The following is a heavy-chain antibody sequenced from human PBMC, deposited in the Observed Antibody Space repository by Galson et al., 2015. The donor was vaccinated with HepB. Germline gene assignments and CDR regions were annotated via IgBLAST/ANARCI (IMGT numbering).Heavy chain of an antibody. CDR2: ISVDGNNQ. CDR1: GFTFSNFG. CDR3: AKYSSGKFFDY. J-gene: IGHJ4*02. D-gene: IGHD6-19*01. Sequence: SLRLSCAASGFTFSNFGMHWVRRAPGKGLEWVAVISVDGNNQYYPDSVKGRFTISRDNSKNTLYLQMNSLRPEDTAVYYCAKYSSGKFFDYWGQGTLVTVSS. V-gene: IGHV3-30*18.